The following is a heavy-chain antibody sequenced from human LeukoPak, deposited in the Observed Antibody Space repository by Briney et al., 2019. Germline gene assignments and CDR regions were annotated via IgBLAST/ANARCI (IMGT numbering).Heavy chain of an antibody. CDR3: ARVSVAVAGITSYDAFDI. CDR1: GFTFSSYN. Sequence: GGSLRLSCAASGFTFSSYNMNWVRQAPGKGLEWVSSITSGSSYIYYADSVKGRFTISRDNAKNSLYLQMNSLRAEDTAVYYCARVSVAVAGITSYDAFDIWGQGTMVTVSS. V-gene: IGHV3-21*01. D-gene: IGHD6-19*01. J-gene: IGHJ3*02. CDR2: ITSGSSYI.